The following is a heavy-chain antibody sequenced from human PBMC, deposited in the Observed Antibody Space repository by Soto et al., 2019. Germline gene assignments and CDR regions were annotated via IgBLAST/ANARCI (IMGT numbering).Heavy chain of an antibody. J-gene: IGHJ4*02. CDR1: GASINNYY. Sequence: SETLSLTCTVSGASINNYYWSWIRQPAGKGLEWIGRIYTSGSTDYNPSLKGRVTMSMDTSKRQFSLKLSSVTAADTAVYYCAREARDYEGDGYQYGKWGQGALVTVSS. CDR3: AREARDYEGDGYQYGK. V-gene: IGHV4-4*07. D-gene: IGHD3-16*01. CDR2: IYTSGST.